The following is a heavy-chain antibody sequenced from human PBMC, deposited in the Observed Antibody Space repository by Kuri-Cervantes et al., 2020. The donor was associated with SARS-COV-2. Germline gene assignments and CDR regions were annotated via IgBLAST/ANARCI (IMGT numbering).Heavy chain of an antibody. J-gene: IGHJ6*02. CDR3: ASHGSGSYSLGYYYYYGMDV. CDR2: ISSSSSYI. CDR1: GFTFSSYW. D-gene: IGHD1-26*01. Sequence: GESLKISCAASGFTFSSYWMHWVRQAPGKGLEWVSSISSSSSYIYYADSVKGRFTISRDNAKNSLYLQMNSLRAEDTAVYYCASHGSGSYSLGYYYYYGMDVWGQGTTVTVSS. V-gene: IGHV3-21*01.